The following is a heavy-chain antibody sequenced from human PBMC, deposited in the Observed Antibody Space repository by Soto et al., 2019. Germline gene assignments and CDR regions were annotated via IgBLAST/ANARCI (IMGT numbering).Heavy chain of an antibody. J-gene: IGHJ4*02. CDR2: IYSGGST. CDR3: ANGGYGDPIEVSY. V-gene: IGHV3-53*01. Sequence: EVQLVESGGGLIQPGGSLRLSCAASGLTVSSKYMSWVRQAPGKGLEWVSIIYSGGSTYYADSVKGRFTISRDNSKNTLYLQMNSLRAEDTAVYYCANGGYGDPIEVSYWGQGTLVTVSS. CDR1: GLTVSSKY. D-gene: IGHD4-17*01.